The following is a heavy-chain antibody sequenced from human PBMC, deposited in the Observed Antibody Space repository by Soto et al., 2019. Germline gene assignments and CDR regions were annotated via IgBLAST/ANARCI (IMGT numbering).Heavy chain of an antibody. Sequence: ASVKVSCKASGYTFTGYYMHWVRQAPGQGLEWMGWINPNSGGTNYAQKFQGRVTMTRDTSISTAYMELSRLRSDDTAVYYCASIDIVVVVAATHRRAFDIWGQGTMVTV. CDR1: GYTFTGYY. V-gene: IGHV1-2*02. CDR2: INPNSGGT. J-gene: IGHJ3*02. CDR3: ASIDIVVVVAATHRRAFDI. D-gene: IGHD2-15*01.